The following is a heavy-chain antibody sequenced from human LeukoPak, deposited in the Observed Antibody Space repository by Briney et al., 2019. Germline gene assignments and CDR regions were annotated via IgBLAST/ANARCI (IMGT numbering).Heavy chain of an antibody. CDR3: AREGAQVGYDGGDYYYRGFDY. CDR2: INPRGGGT. V-gene: IGHV1-46*01. Sequence: GASVKVSCKASGYTFINYYVHWVRQSPGQGLEWMGIINPRGGGTTYAQNFQGRFTMTYDTSTRTVYMELSSLRSEDTAVYYCAREGAQVGYDGGDYYYRGFDYWGQGTLVTVSS. D-gene: IGHD3-22*01. CDR1: GYTFINYY. J-gene: IGHJ4*02.